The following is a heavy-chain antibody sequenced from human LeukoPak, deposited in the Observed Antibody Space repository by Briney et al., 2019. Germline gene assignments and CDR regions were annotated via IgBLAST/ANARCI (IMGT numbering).Heavy chain of an antibody. J-gene: IGHJ6*03. CDR2: TYYRSKWYN. CDR3: ARGRAGRGYSYVIYYYYHMDV. CDR1: GDSVSSNSAA. Sequence: SQTLSLTCAISGDSVSSNSAAWNWIRQSPSRGLEWLGRTYYRSKWYNDYAVSVKSRITINPDTSKNQFSLKLSSVTAADTAVYYCARGRAGRGYSYVIYYYYHMDVWGKGTTVTVSS. V-gene: IGHV6-1*01. D-gene: IGHD5-18*01.